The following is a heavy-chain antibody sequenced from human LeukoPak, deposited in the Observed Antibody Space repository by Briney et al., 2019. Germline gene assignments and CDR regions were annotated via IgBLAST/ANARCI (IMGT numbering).Heavy chain of an antibody. V-gene: IGHV3-33*06. Sequence: PGGSLRLSCAASGFTFSNNAMHWVRQAPGKGLGWVAMVWYDGTNEYYADSVKGRFTISRDNSKNTLNLQMNSLRAEDTAMYYCAKDLSRSWSAYFDFWGQGTLVAVSS. J-gene: IGHJ4*02. CDR1: GFTFSNNA. CDR2: VWYDGTNE. D-gene: IGHD1-26*01. CDR3: AKDLSRSWSAYFDF.